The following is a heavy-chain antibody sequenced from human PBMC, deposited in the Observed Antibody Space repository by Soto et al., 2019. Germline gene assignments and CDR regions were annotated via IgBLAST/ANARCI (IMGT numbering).Heavy chain of an antibody. D-gene: IGHD5-12*01. CDR3: AKDQYSGYDNVLDYYYYGMDV. CDR1: GFTFSSYA. Sequence: PGGSLRLSCAASGFTFSSYAMSWVRQAPGKGLEWVSAISGSGGSTYYADSVKGRFTISRDNSKNTLYLQMNSLRAEDTAVYYCAKDQYSGYDNVLDYYYYGMDVWGQGTTVTVSS. V-gene: IGHV3-23*01. CDR2: ISGSGGST. J-gene: IGHJ6*02.